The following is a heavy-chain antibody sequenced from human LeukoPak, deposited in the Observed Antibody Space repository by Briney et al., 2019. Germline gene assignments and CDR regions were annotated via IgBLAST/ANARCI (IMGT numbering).Heavy chain of an antibody. CDR3: AKAPNYYGSGSYYTLYYYGMDV. CDR1: GFTFSSYG. V-gene: IGHV3-30*02. J-gene: IGHJ6*02. CDR2: IRYDGSNK. D-gene: IGHD3-10*01. Sequence: PGGSLRLSCAASGFTFSSYGMHWVRQAPGKGLEWVAFIRYDGSNKYYADSVKGRFTISRDNSKNTLYLQMNSLRAEDTAVYDCAKAPNYYGSGSYYTLYYYGMDVWGQGTTVTVSS.